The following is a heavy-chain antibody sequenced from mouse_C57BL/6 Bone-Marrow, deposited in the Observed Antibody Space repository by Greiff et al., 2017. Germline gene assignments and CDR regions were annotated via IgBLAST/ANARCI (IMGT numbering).Heavy chain of an antibody. CDR3: ARGNLDY. V-gene: IGHV1-26*01. D-gene: IGHD2-1*01. J-gene: IGHJ2*01. Sequence: VQLQQSGPELVKPGASVKISCKASGYTFTDYYMNWVKQSHGKSLEWIGDINPNNGGTSYKQKFKGKATLTVDKSSSTAYMELRSLTSEDSAVYYCARGNLDYWGQGTTLTVSS. CDR2: INPNNGGT. CDR1: GYTFTDYY.